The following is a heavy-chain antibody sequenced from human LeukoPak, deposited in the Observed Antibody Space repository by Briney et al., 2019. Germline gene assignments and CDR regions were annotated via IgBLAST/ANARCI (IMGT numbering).Heavy chain of an antibody. Sequence: SETLSLTCAVSGGSISSGDYSWNWIRQPPGKGLEWIGYIYYSGTTSYNPSLKSRVTISVDTSKNQFSLKLTSVTAADTAVYYCATYCSSNRCYFDYWGQGTRVTVSS. V-gene: IGHV4-61*08. D-gene: IGHD2-2*01. J-gene: IGHJ4*02. CDR1: GGSISSGDYS. CDR3: ATYCSSNRCYFDY. CDR2: IYYSGTT.